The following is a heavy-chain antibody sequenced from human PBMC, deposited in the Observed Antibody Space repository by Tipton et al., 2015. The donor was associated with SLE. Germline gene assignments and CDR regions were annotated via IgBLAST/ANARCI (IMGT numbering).Heavy chain of an antibody. V-gene: IGHV4-39*01. CDR3: ARGLVVITGGFDY. D-gene: IGHD3-22*01. CDR1: GGSISSSSYY. CDR2: IYYSGST. J-gene: IGHJ4*02. Sequence: LRLSCTVSGGSISSSSYYWGWIRQPPGKGLEWIGSIYYSGSTYYNPSLKSRVTISVDTSKNQFSLKLSSVTAADTAVYYCARGLVVITGGFDYWGQGTLVTVSS.